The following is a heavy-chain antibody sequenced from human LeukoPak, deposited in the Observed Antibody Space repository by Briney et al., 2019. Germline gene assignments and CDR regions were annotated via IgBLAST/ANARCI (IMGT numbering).Heavy chain of an antibody. D-gene: IGHD4-17*01. CDR2: IFYSGRT. CDR1: GGSFSGYY. Sequence: SETLSLTCAVYGGSFSGYYWSWIRQPPGKGLEWIGSIFYSGRTYYNPSLKSRVTISVDTSKNQFSLKLSSVTAADTAVYYCARELDYGDYGDYWGQGTLVTVSS. CDR3: ARELDYGDYGDY. J-gene: IGHJ4*02. V-gene: IGHV4-34*12.